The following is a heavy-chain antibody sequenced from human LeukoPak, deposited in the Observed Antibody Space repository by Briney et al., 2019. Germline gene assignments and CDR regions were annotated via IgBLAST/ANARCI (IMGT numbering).Heavy chain of an antibody. Sequence: ASVKVSCKASRYTFTGYYMHWVRQAPGQGLEWMGWINPNSGGTNYAQKFQGRVTMTRDTSISTAYMELSRLRSDDTAVYYCARDGSAYDFWSGTASWFDPWGQGTLVTVSS. J-gene: IGHJ5*02. CDR3: ARDGSAYDFWSGTASWFDP. V-gene: IGHV1-2*02. CDR2: INPNSGGT. D-gene: IGHD3-3*01. CDR1: RYTFTGYY.